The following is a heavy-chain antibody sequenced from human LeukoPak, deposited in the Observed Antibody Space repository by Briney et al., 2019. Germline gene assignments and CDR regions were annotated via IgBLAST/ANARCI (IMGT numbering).Heavy chain of an antibody. Sequence: GGSLRLSCAASGFIFSHYGMNWVRQAPGKGLEWVSGITSRSTTYYADSVKGRFTISRQNAKNSLFLQMNSLRAEDTAVYYCARHRSGGSQDDAFDIWGQGTMVTVSS. D-gene: IGHD2-15*01. CDR3: ARHRSGGSQDDAFDI. CDR1: GFIFSHYG. V-gene: IGHV3-69-1*01. CDR2: ITSRSTT. J-gene: IGHJ3*02.